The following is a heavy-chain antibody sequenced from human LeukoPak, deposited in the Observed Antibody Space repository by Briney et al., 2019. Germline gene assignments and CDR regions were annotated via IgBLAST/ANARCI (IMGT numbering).Heavy chain of an antibody. V-gene: IGHV4-39*07. J-gene: IGHJ6*03. CDR2: IYYSGST. CDR1: GGSISSSSYY. Sequence: SETLSLTCTVSGGSISSSSYYWGWIRQPPGKGLEWIGSIYYSGSTYYNPSLKSRVTISVDTSKNQFSLKLSSVTAADTALYYWAREALFDQTRYYYNYYMDVWAKGTTVTVSS. CDR3: AREALFDQTRYYYNYYMDV.